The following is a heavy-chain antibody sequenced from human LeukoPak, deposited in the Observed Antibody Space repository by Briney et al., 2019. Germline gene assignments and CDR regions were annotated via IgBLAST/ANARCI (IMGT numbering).Heavy chain of an antibody. V-gene: IGHV3-23*01. CDR1: GFTFSSYA. CDR3: AKDTGVVPAAIHDY. CDR2: ISGSGGGT. J-gene: IGHJ4*02. D-gene: IGHD2-2*01. Sequence: GGSLRLSCAASGFTFSSYAMSWVRQAPGKGLEWVSAISGSGGGTYYADSVKGRFTISRDNSKNTLYLQMNSLRAEDTAVYYCAKDTGVVPAAIHDYWGQGTLVTVSS.